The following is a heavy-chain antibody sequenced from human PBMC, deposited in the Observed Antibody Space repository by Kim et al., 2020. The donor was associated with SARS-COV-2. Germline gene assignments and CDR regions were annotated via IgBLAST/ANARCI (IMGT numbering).Heavy chain of an antibody. CDR3: ARRCGGDCPDAFDI. CDR1: GGTFSSYA. J-gene: IGHJ3*02. V-gene: IGHV1-69*04. D-gene: IGHD2-21*02. Sequence: SVKVSCKASGGTFSSYAISWVRQAPGQGLEWMGRIIPILGIANYAQKFQGRVTITADKSTSTAYMELSSLRSEDTAVYYCARRCGGDCPDAFDIWGQGTMVTVSS. CDR2: IIPILGIA.